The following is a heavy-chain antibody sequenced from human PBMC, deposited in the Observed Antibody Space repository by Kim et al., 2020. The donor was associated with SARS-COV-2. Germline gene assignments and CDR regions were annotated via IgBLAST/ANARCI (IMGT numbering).Heavy chain of an antibody. CDR3: VQNRDYGAFDI. D-gene: IGHD4-17*01. J-gene: IGHJ3*02. CDR1: GFTFSSYG. Sequence: GGSLRLSCAASGFTFSSYGMHWVRQAPGKGLEWVAVISYDGSKKYYADSVKGRFTISRDNSKNTLYLQMNSLRAEDTAVYYCVQNRDYGAFDIWGQGTMVTVSS. V-gene: IGHV3-30*03. CDR2: ISYDGSKK.